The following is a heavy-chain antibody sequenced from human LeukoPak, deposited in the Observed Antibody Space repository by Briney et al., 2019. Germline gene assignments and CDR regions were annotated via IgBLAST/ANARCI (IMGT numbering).Heavy chain of an antibody. V-gene: IGHV4-59*08. D-gene: IGHD3-3*01. CDR1: GGSISSYY. J-gene: IGHJ4*02. CDR2: IYYSGST. Sequence: PSETLSLTCTVSGGSISSYYWSWIRQPPGKGPEWIGYIYYSGSTNYNPSLKSRVTISVDTSKNQFSLKLSSVTAADTAVYYCATYYYDFWSGPSEIYYFDYWGQGTLVTVSS. CDR3: ATYYYDFWSGPSEIYYFDY.